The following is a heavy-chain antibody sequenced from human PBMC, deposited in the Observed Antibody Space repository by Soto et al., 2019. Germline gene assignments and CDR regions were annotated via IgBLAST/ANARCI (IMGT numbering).Heavy chain of an antibody. CDR3: ARESDGGWISTSCEEDDY. Sequence: QAQMVQSGAEVKRPGASVKVSCKAYGDTVTSYGISWVRQAPGQGLEWIGWISAYNGNTNYAQKLQGRVTMTTDTPTITAYMELRSRRSDDTAVYYCARESDGGWISTSCEEDDYWGQGKLVTVSS. J-gene: IGHJ4*02. V-gene: IGHV1-18*01. CDR1: GDTVTSYG. CDR2: ISAYNGNT. D-gene: IGHD2-2*01.